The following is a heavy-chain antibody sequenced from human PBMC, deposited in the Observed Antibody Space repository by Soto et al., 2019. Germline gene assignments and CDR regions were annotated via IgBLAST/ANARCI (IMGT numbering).Heavy chain of an antibody. CDR2: MKPNSGNT. D-gene: IGHD3-22*01. V-gene: IGHV1-8*01. Sequence: QVQLVQSGAEVKKPGASVKVSCMASGYTFSTYDINWVRQAPGQGLEWMGWMKPNSGNTGYAQKFEGRVTMTRNTAISTAYMELSGLRPEDTAVYFCARDSHDFSGYCPLDYWGQGTLVTVSS. J-gene: IGHJ4*02. CDR1: GYTFSTYD. CDR3: ARDSHDFSGYCPLDY.